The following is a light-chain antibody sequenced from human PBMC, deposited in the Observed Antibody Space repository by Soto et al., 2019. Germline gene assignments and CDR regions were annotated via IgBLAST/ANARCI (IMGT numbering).Light chain of an antibody. V-gene: IGKV3-11*01. CDR3: QQRSNWPLGT. Sequence: EIVLTQSPATLSLSPGERATLSCRASQSVGSYLAWYQQKPGQAPRLLIFDASNRATGIPARFSGSGSGTDFTLTISSLKPEDFTVYYCQQRSNWPLGTFGQGAKVEIK. CDR2: DAS. J-gene: IGKJ1*01. CDR1: QSVGSY.